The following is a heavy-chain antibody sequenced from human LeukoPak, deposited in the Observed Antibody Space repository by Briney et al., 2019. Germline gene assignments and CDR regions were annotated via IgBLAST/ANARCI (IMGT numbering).Heavy chain of an antibody. CDR2: LSGSGDST. CDR1: GFTFSSYA. CDR3: AKSRPHYSQSGVYYSLFDY. J-gene: IGHJ4*02. D-gene: IGHD3-22*01. V-gene: IGHV3-23*01. Sequence: GGSLRLSCAASGFTFSSYAMSWVRQTPGKGLEWVSALSGSGDSTFYADSVKGRFTISRDYSKNTLYLQMNSLRADDSAVYYCAKSRPHYSQSGVYYSLFDYWGQGTLVTASS.